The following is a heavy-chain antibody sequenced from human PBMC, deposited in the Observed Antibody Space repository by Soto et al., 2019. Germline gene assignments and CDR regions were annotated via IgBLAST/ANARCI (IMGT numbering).Heavy chain of an antibody. CDR1: GGSISSAGDY. CDR2: IYYSGRT. Sequence: SETLSLTWIVSGGSISSAGDYCSWILQRPGQGLEWIGYIYYSGRTYYNPSLKSRVTISVDTSKNQFSLKLSSVTAADTAVYYCASQGVDTAMAAGHWGQGTLVTVSS. J-gene: IGHJ4*02. D-gene: IGHD5-18*01. CDR3: ASQGVDTAMAAGH. V-gene: IGHV4-31*02.